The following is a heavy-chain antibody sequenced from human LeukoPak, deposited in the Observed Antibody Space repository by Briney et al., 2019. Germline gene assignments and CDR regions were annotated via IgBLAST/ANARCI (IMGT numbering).Heavy chain of an antibody. Sequence: GGSLILSCAASGFTFSSYSMTWVRQAPGKGLEWVSYISSSSSTIYYADSVKGRFTISRDNARNSLYLQMNSLGAEDTAVYYCARESKLGNTYAYDYWGQGTLVTVSS. CDR1: GFTFSSYS. D-gene: IGHD3-16*01. J-gene: IGHJ4*02. V-gene: IGHV3-48*04. CDR3: ARESKLGNTYAYDY. CDR2: ISSSSSTI.